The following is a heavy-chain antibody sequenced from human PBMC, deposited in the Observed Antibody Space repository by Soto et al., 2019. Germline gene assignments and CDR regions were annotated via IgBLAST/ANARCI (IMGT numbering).Heavy chain of an antibody. CDR1: GFTFSNYA. Sequence: EVQLLESGGGLVQPGGSLRLSCAASGFTFSNYAMTWVRQAPGKGLEWVSVITGSGGGTYFVDSVKGRFTISRDNSKNTVYLQMNSLRAEDTAVYYCARGGDGYNFGAVYWGQGTPVTVSS. CDR3: ARGGDGYNFGAVY. D-gene: IGHD2-21*01. CDR2: ITGSGGGT. V-gene: IGHV3-23*01. J-gene: IGHJ4*02.